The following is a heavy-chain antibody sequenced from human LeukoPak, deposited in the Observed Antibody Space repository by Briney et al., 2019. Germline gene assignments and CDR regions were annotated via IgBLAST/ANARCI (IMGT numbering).Heavy chain of an antibody. J-gene: IGHJ5*02. CDR2: IYYSGST. D-gene: IGHD2-8*01. V-gene: IGHV4-31*03. CDR3: ARAPIVLMVYAKRDTNWFDP. CDR1: GGSIGSGGYY. Sequence: SETLSLTCTVSGGSIGSGGYYWSWIRQHPGKGLEWIGYIYYSGSTYYNPSLKSRVTISVDTSKNQFSLKLSSVTAADTAVYYCARAPIVLMVYAKRDTNWFDPWGQGTLVTVSS.